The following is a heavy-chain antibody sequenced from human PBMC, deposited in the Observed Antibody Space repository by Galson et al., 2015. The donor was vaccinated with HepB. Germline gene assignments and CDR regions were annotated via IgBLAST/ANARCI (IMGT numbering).Heavy chain of an antibody. CDR1: GFTFSSYA. D-gene: IGHD1-26*01. J-gene: IGHJ2*01. CDR3: ARDGRAWSGSYPCYFDL. Sequence: SLRLSCAASGFTFSSYAMHWVRQAPGKGLEWVAVISYDGSNKYYADSVKGRFTISRDNSKNTPYLQMNSLRAEDTAVYYCARDGRAWSGSYPCYFDLWGRGTLVTVSS. CDR2: ISYDGSNK. V-gene: IGHV3-30-3*01.